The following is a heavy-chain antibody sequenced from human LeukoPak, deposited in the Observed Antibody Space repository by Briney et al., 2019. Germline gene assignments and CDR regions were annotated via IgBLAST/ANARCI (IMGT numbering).Heavy chain of an antibody. CDR2: IKQDGSEK. J-gene: IGHJ4*02. CDR1: RFTFSSYW. CDR3: ARVAAVAGTVIDS. D-gene: IGHD6-19*01. Sequence: GGSLRLSCAASRFTFSSYWMSWVRQAPGKGLEWVANIKQDGSEKYYVDSVKGRFAISRDNAKNSLYLQMNSLRAEDTAVYYCARVAAVAGTVIDSWGQGTLVTVSS. V-gene: IGHV3-7*01.